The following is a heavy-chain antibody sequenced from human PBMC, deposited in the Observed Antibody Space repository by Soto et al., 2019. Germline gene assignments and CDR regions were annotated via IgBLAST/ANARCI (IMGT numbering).Heavy chain of an antibody. J-gene: IGHJ5*02. V-gene: IGHV4-59*12. CDR1: GGSISSYY. D-gene: IGHD3-10*01. CDR3: ARGGLMVRGVNWFDP. CDR2: IYYSGST. Sequence: PSETLSLTCTVSGGSISSYYWSWIRQPPGKGLEWIGYIYYSGSTNYNPSLKSRVTISVDTSKNQFSLKLSSVTAADTAVYYCARGGLMVRGVNWFDPWGQGTLVTVSS.